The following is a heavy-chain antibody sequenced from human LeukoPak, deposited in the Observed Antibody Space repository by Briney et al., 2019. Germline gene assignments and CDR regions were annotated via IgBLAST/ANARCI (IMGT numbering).Heavy chain of an antibody. J-gene: IGHJ6*03. CDR3: AREAGIAARPRGDHYYYYMDV. CDR2: IYYSGST. Sequence: SETLSLTCAVYGGSFSGYYWSWIRQPPGKGLEWIGYIYYSGSTYYNPSLKSRVTISVDTSKNQFSLKLSSVTAADTAVYYCAREAGIAARPRGDHYYYYMDVWGKGTTVTVSS. D-gene: IGHD6-6*01. CDR1: GGSFSGYY. V-gene: IGHV4-30-4*08.